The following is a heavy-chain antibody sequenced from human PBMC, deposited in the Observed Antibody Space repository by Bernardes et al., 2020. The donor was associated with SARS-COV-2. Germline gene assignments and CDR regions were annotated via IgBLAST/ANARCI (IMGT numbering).Heavy chain of an antibody. Sequence: GGSLRLSCAASGFTFSSYSMNWVRQAPGKGLEWVSSISSSSTYIYYADSVKGRFTISRDNGKNSLYLQMNSLRAEDTAVYYCARDPLAVAGQFDHWGRGTLVTVSS. J-gene: IGHJ4*02. D-gene: IGHD6-19*01. CDR2: ISSSSTYI. CDR1: GFTFSSYS. V-gene: IGHV3-21*01. CDR3: ARDPLAVAGQFDH.